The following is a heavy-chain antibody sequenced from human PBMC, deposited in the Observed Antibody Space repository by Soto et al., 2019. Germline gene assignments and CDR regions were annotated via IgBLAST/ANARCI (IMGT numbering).Heavy chain of an antibody. CDR3: AVSYCGGDCYPNILRL. Sequence: ASVKVSCKVSGYTLTELSMHWVRQAPGKGLEWMGGFDPEDGETIYAQKFQGRVTMTEDTSTDTAYMELSSLRSEDTAVYYCAVSYCGGDCYPNILRLWGQGTLVTVSS. CDR2: FDPEDGET. J-gene: IGHJ4*02. V-gene: IGHV1-24*01. D-gene: IGHD2-21*02. CDR1: GYTLTELS.